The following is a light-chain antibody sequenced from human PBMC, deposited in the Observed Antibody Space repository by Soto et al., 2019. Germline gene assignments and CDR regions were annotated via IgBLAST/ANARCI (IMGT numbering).Light chain of an antibody. CDR3: QQYGSSSGT. CDR2: GAS. V-gene: IGKV3-20*01. J-gene: IGKJ1*01. Sequence: IVLTQSPGTLSLSHGERATLSCRASQSVSSSYLAWYQQKPGQAPRLLIYGASSRATGIPDRFSGSGPGTDFTLTISRLEPEDFAVYYCQQYGSSSGTFGQGTKVAIK. CDR1: QSVSSSY.